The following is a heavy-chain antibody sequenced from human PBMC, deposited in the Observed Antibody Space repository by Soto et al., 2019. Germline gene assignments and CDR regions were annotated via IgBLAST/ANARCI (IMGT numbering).Heavy chain of an antibody. CDR3: ARDPHPLGYYGMDV. D-gene: IGHD3-16*02. J-gene: IGHJ6*02. V-gene: IGHV3-30-3*01. CDR2: ISYDGSNK. Sequence: QVQLVESGGGVVQPGRSLRLSCAASGFTFSSYAMHWVRQAPGKGLEWVAVISYDGSNKYYADSVKGRFTISRDNSKNTLYLQMNSLRAEDTAVYYCARDPHPLGYYGMDVWGQGTTVTVSS. CDR1: GFTFSSYA.